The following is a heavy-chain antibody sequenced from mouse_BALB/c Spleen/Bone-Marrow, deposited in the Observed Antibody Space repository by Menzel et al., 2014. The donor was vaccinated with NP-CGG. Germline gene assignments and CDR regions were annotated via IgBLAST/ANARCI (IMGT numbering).Heavy chain of an antibody. V-gene: IGHV14-3*02. CDR3: ARYRLGTYFDF. J-gene: IGHJ2*01. CDR1: GFNIKDTY. Sequence: VTLKVCGAELVKPGASVKLSCTASGFNIKDTYMHWVKRRPEQGLEWIGRIDPANGNAKYDPKFQGKATITADTSSNTAYLQLSSLTSEDTAVYYCARYRLGTYFDFWSQGTTLTVSS. CDR2: IDPANGNA. D-gene: IGHD2-14*01.